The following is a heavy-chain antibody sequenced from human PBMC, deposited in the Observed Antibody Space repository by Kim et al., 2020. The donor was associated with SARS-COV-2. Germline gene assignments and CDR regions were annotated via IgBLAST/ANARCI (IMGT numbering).Heavy chain of an antibody. D-gene: IGHD5-12*01. CDR3: AGEDVDIVATKENYSGMDV. Sequence: SETLSLTCTVSGGSITSGTYYWSWIRQPAGKGLEWIGRINVSGTTNYNPSLKSRVIISIHTSKNQFSLKVRSVTAADTAVYYCAGEDVDIVATKENYSGMDVWGQGTTVTVSS. V-gene: IGHV4-61*02. J-gene: IGHJ6*02. CDR1: GGSITSGTYY. CDR2: INVSGTT.